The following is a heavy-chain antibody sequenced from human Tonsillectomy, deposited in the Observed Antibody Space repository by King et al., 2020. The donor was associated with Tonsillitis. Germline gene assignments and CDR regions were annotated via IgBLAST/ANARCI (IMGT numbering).Heavy chain of an antibody. D-gene: IGHD3-3*01. V-gene: IGHV4-34*01. CDR3: ARVGLYDFWSGYYPSGGYFDY. Sequence: QVQLPQWGAGLLKPSETLSLTCAVYGGSFSGYYWSWIRQPPGKGLEWIGEINHSGSTNYNPSLKSRVTISVNTSKNQFSLNLSSVTAADTAVYYCARVGLYDFWSGYYPSGGYFDYWGQGTLVTVSS. CDR2: INHSGST. CDR1: GGSFSGYY. J-gene: IGHJ4*02.